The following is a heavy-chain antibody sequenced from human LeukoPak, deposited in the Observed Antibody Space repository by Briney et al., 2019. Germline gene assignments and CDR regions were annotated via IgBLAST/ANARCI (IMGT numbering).Heavy chain of an antibody. J-gene: IGHJ6*02. CDR2: ISGSDGST. D-gene: IGHD3-3*01. CDR3: ARASRSTYYAAYDMDV. Sequence: GGSLRLSCAASGLTFSSYAMSWVRQAPGKGLEWVSVISGSDGSTYYADSVKGRFTISRDNSKNTLYLQMNSLGAEDTALYYCARASRSTYYAAYDMDVWGQGTTVTVSS. CDR1: GLTFSSYA. V-gene: IGHV3-23*01.